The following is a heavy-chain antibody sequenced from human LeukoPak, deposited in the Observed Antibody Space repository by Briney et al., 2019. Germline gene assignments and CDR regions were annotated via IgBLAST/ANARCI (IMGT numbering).Heavy chain of an antibody. V-gene: IGHV3-48*02. CDR3: ARGPNSNWSGLDF. CDR2: ISSSSNTI. D-gene: IGHD6-6*01. J-gene: IGHJ4*02. CDR1: GFTFSSYS. Sequence: GSLRLSCAASGFTFSSYSMNWVRQAPGKGLEWVSYISSSSNTIYYADSVKGRFTISRDNAKNSLYLQMNSLRDEDTAVYYCARGPNSNWSGLDFWGQGTLLTVSS.